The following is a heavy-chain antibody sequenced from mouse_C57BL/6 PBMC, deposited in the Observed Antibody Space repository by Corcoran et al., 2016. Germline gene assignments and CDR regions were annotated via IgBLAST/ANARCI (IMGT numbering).Heavy chain of an antibody. V-gene: IGHV3-6*01. CDR2: ISYDGSN. CDR1: GYSITSGYY. Sequence: DVQLQESGPGLVKPSQSLSLTCSVTGYSITSGYYWNWIRQFPGNKLEWMGYISYDGSNNYNPSLKNRISITRDTSKNQFFLKLNSVTTEDTATYYCARGPPSPWFAYWGQGTLVTVSA. J-gene: IGHJ3*01. CDR3: ARGPPSPWFAY. D-gene: IGHD6-1*01.